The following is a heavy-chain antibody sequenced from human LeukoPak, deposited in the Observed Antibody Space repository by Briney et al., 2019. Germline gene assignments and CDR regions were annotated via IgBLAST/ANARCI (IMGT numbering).Heavy chain of an antibody. CDR1: GFAFNTYA. J-gene: IGHJ4*02. CDR2: IWHDGSNK. CDR3: ARGIFGSGSYPDF. V-gene: IGHV3-33*01. Sequence: HPGGSLRLSCAASGFAFNTYAMHWVRQAPGQGLEWVSPIWHDGSNKFYSNSVRGQFTISRDNSKNTVSLQMNNLRPEDTAVYYCARGIFGSGSYPDFWGRGTLVIVSS. D-gene: IGHD3-10*01.